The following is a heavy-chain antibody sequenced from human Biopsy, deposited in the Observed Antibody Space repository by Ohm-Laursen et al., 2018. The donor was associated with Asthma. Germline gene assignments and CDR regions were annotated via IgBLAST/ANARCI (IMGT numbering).Heavy chain of an antibody. CDR1: GYSLTDLS. D-gene: IGHD4-17*01. CDR3: ASDFPKDYVRYNFQF. J-gene: IGHJ4*02. V-gene: IGHV1-24*01. CDR2: HDHEEGGT. Sequence: ASVKVSCKISGYSLTDLSMRWVRQAPGQGLVWMGGHDHEEGGTVNARRFQGRVTMTEDTSTDTAYMELSSLSSDDTAVYYCASDFPKDYVRYNFQFWGQGTLVTVSS.